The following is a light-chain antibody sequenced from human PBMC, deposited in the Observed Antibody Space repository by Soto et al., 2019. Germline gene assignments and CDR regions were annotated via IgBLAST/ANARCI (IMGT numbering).Light chain of an antibody. J-gene: IGKJ1*01. CDR2: GAS. CDR3: QQYNNWPVT. Sequence: EILLTQSPGTLSLSPGERATLSCRASQIVSSSYLAWYQQKPGQAPRLLIYGASSGATGIPDRFSGSGSGTEFTLTISSLQSEDFAVYYCQQYNNWPVTFGQGNKVDIK. CDR1: QIVSSSY. V-gene: IGKV3-20*01.